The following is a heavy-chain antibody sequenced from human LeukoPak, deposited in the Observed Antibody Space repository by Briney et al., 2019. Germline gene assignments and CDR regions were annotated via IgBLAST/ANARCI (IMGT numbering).Heavy chain of an antibody. J-gene: IGHJ6*03. V-gene: IGHV4-34*01. CDR1: GGSISSYY. CDR3: ARRPGYDYSYYYYYYMDV. CDR2: INHSGST. Sequence: PSETLSLTCTVSGGSISSYYWSWIRQPPGKGLEWIGGINHSGSTNYNPSLKSRVTISVDTSKNQFSLKLSSVTAADTAVYYCARRPGYDYSYYYYYYMDVWGKGTTVTISS. D-gene: IGHD5-12*01.